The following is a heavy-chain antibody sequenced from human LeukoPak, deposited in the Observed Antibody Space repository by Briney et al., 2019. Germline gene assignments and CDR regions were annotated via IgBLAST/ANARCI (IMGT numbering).Heavy chain of an antibody. CDR3: ARGSRDGYSSSYNYYYGMDV. D-gene: IGHD6-13*01. CDR2: MNPNSGNT. J-gene: IGHJ6*02. Sequence: ASVKVSCKASGYTFTSYDINWVRQATGQGLEWMGWMNPNSGNTGYAQKFQGRVTLTRNTSISTAYMELSSLRSEDTAVYYCARGSRDGYSSSYNYYYGMDVWGQGTTVTVSS. V-gene: IGHV1-8*01. CDR1: GYTFTSYD.